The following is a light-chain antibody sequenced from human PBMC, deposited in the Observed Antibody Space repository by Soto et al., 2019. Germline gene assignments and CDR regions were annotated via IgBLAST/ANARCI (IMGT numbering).Light chain of an antibody. Sequence: EIVLTQSPGTLSLSPGERATLPCRASQSVSSNYLAWYQQKPGQAPRLLIYGASIRATGLPDRFSGSGSGTDFTLTISRLEPEDFAVYYCQQYGSSYTFGQGTKLEIK. J-gene: IGKJ2*01. V-gene: IGKV3-20*01. CDR3: QQYGSSYT. CDR1: QSVSSNY. CDR2: GAS.